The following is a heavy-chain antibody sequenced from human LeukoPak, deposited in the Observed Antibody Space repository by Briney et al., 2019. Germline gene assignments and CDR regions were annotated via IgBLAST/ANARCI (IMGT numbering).Heavy chain of an antibody. V-gene: IGHV4-61*09. J-gene: IGHJ4*02. Sequence: SQTLSLTCTVSGGSISSGSYYWSWIRQPAGKGLEWIGHIYTSGSTNYNPSLKSRVTISVDTSKNQFSLKLSSVTAADTAVYYCASAKRDGYNDYWGQGTLVTVSS. CDR3: ASAKRDGYNDY. D-gene: IGHD5-24*01. CDR1: GGSISSGSYY. CDR2: IYTSGST.